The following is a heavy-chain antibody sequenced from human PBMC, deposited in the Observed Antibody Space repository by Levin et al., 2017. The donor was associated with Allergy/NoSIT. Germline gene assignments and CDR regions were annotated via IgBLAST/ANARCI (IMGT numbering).Heavy chain of an antibody. J-gene: IGHJ4*02. CDR3: AKDLGYSSSFLGFDY. D-gene: IGHD6-6*01. CDR1: GFTFSSYG. CDR2: ISYDGSNK. V-gene: IGHV3-30*18. Sequence: GGSLRLSCAASGFTFSSYGMHWVRQAPGKGLEWVAVISYDGSNKYYADSVKGRFTISRDNSKNTLYLQMNSLRAEDTAVYYCAKDLGYSSSFLGFDYWGQGTLVTVSS.